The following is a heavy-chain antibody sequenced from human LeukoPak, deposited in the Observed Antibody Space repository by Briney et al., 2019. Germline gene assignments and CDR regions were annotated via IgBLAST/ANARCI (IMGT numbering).Heavy chain of an antibody. V-gene: IGHV4-39*07. Sequence: SETLSLTCTVSGGSISSSSYYWGWIRQPPGKGLEWIGSIYYSGSTNYNPSLKSRVTISVDTSKNQFSLKLSSVTAADTAVYYCARDRVQNWFDPWGQGTLVTVSS. CDR2: IYYSGST. CDR1: GGSISSSSYY. D-gene: IGHD3-10*01. CDR3: ARDRVQNWFDP. J-gene: IGHJ5*02.